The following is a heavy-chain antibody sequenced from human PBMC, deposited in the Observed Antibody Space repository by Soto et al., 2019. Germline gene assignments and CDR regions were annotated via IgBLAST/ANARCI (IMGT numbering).Heavy chain of an antibody. D-gene: IGHD3-10*01. V-gene: IGHV1-18*01. CDR1: GYIFTNYD. CDR3: ARFGSAPYYYYRVDV. Sequence: QVQLVQSETEVKKPGASVKVSCKASGYIFTNYDITWVRQAPGQGLEWMGWVSGYNGNTKYAQKFQDRVNMTTDTSRSQVYMELRSLRSDDTAVYYCARFGSAPYYYYRVDVWGQGTTVFVSS. J-gene: IGHJ6*02. CDR2: VSGYNGNT.